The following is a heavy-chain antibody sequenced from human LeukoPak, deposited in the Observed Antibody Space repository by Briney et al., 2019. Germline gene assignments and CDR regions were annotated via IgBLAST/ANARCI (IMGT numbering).Heavy chain of an antibody. CDR2: ISYDGSNK. V-gene: IGHV3-30*18. CDR3: AKRGYYYDSSGYYSRTYFDY. CDR1: GFTFSSYG. Sequence: GRSLRLSCVVSGFTFSSYGMHWVRQAPGKGLEWVAVISYDGSNKYYADSVKGRFTISRDNSKNTLYLQMNSLRAEDTAVYYCAKRGYYYDSSGYYSRTYFDYWGQGTLVIVST. D-gene: IGHD3-22*01. J-gene: IGHJ4*02.